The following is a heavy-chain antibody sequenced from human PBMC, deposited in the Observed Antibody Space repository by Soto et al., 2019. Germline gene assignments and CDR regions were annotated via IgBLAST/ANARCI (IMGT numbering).Heavy chain of an antibody. V-gene: IGHV3-9*01. CDR2: ISWHSGRI. CDR3: ARGHYDSSGYTYYNGLDV. Sequence: GGSLRLSCAASGFNFDDFAMHWVRQVPGKGLEWVSGISWHSGRIGYADSVKGRFTVSRDNARNSLYLQMSSLRPEDTALYYCARGHYDSSGYTYYNGLDVWGQGTTVTVSS. J-gene: IGHJ6*02. D-gene: IGHD3-22*01. CDR1: GFNFDDFA.